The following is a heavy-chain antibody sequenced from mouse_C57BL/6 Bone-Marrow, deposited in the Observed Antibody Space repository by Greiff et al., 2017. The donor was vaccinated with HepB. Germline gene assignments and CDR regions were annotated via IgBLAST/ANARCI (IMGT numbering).Heavy chain of an antibody. D-gene: IGHD2-4*01. J-gene: IGHJ2*01. CDR1: GYTFTSYG. Sequence: QVQLQQSGAELARPGASVKLSCKASGYTFTSYGISWVKQRTGQGLEWIGEIYPRSGNTYYNEKFKGKATLTADKSSSTAYMELRSLTSEDSAVYFCARLRDYPFDYWRRGTTLTVSS. CDR2: IYPRSGNT. V-gene: IGHV1-81*01. CDR3: ARLRDYPFDY.